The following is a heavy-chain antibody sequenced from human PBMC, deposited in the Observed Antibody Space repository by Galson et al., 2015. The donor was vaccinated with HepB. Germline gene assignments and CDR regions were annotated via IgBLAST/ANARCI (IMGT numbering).Heavy chain of an antibody. CDR3: ARDFSDHFETSGYYSDQ. Sequence: SLRLSCAASGFTFSNYWISWVRQAPEKGLEWVGNIKPDGSQVYYVDSLKGRFTISRDNAKNSVYLQMNYLRAEDTALYYCARDFSDHFETSGYYSDQWGQGTLVTVSS. D-gene: IGHD3-22*01. CDR1: GFTFSNYW. CDR2: IKPDGSQV. V-gene: IGHV3-7*01. J-gene: IGHJ4*02.